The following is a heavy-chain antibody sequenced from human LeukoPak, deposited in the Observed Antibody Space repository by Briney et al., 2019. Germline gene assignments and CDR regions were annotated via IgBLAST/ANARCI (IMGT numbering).Heavy chain of an antibody. CDR2: ISSSSSYI. J-gene: IGHJ5*02. V-gene: IGHV3-21*01. CDR1: GFTFSSYS. CDR3: ARALGGSGSYRFDP. D-gene: IGHD3-10*01. Sequence: AGGSLRLSCAASGFTFSSYSMNWVRQAPGKGLEWVSSISSSSSYIYYADSVKGRFTISRDNAKNSLYLQMNSLRDEDTAVYYCARALGGSGSYRFDPWGQGTLVTVSS.